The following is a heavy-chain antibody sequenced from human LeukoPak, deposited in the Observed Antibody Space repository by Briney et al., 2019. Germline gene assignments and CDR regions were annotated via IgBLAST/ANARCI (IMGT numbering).Heavy chain of an antibody. J-gene: IGHJ5*02. CDR2: ISDSAYST. CDR3: AKQLGLTTVET. CDR1: GLTFSSYA. Sequence: GGSLRLSCAASGLTFSSYAKSWVRQAPGKGLEWVSTISDSAYSTYYADSEKGRFTISRDNSKNTLYLHMNSLRPEDTAVYYCAKQLGLTTVETWGQGTLVTVSS. V-gene: IGHV3-23*01. D-gene: IGHD4-23*01.